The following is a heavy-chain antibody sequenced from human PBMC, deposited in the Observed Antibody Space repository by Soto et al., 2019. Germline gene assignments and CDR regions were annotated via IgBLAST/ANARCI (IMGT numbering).Heavy chain of an antibody. CDR1: GFTFSSYA. CDR3: ARDRNSYGYVVFYGMDV. CDR2: ISYDGSNK. D-gene: IGHD5-18*01. Sequence: QVQLVESGGGVVQPGRSLRLSCAASGFTFSSYAMHWVRQAPGKGLEWVAVISYDGSNKYYADSVKGRFTISRDNSKNTLYLQMNSLRAEDTAVYYCARDRNSYGYVVFYGMDVWGQGTKVTVSS. V-gene: IGHV3-30-3*01. J-gene: IGHJ6*02.